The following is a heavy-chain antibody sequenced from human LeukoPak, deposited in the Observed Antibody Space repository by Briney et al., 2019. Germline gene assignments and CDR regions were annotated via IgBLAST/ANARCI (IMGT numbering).Heavy chain of an antibody. Sequence: GGSLRLSCAASGFTFDDYDMLWDRQAPGKGLEWVSLISGDGGSTYYADSVKGRFTISRDNSKNSLYLQMNSLRTEDTALYYCAKGTATIRGLVYWGQGTLVTVSS. CDR1: GFTFDDYD. CDR2: ISGDGGST. V-gene: IGHV3-43*02. D-gene: IGHD5-24*01. J-gene: IGHJ4*02. CDR3: AKGTATIRGLVY.